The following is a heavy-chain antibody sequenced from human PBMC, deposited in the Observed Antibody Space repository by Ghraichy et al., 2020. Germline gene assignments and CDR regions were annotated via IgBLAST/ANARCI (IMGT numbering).Heavy chain of an antibody. J-gene: IGHJ6*02. D-gene: IGHD1-26*01. CDR3: ARGGVVGATTRYYYYYGMDV. V-gene: IGHV1-18*04. Sequence: ASVKVSCKASGYTFTSYGISWVRQAPGQGLEWMGWISAYNGNTNYAQKLQGRVTMTTDTSTSTAYMELRSLRSDDTAVYYCARGGVVGATTRYYYYYGMDVWGQGTTVTVSS. CDR2: ISAYNGNT. CDR1: GYTFTSYG.